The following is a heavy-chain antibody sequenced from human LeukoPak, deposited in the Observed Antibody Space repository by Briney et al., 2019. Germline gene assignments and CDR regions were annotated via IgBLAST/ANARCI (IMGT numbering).Heavy chain of an antibody. D-gene: IGHD4-17*01. V-gene: IGHV3-7*01. CDR3: ARSDYGDHFDY. CDR1: GFTFSNFW. J-gene: IGHJ4*02. Sequence: GGSLRLSCAASGFTFSNFWMSWVRQAPGKGLEWVANIKQDGSEKYYVDSVKGRFTISRDNAKNSLYLQMNSLRAEDTAVYYCARSDYGDHFDYWGQGTLVTVSS. CDR2: IKQDGSEK.